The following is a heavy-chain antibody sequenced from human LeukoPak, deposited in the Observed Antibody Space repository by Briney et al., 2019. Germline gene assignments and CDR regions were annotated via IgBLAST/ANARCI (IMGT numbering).Heavy chain of an antibody. CDR1: GLTLSDYY. J-gene: IGHJ4*02. CDR2: SSSSGSTI. Sequence: GGSLRLSCAASGLTLSDYYMSWIRQAPGKGLEWVSYSSSSGSTIYYADSVKGRFAISRDNAKNSLYLQMNSLRAEDTAVYYCARRRDFIDYWGQGTLVTVSS. D-gene: IGHD3/OR15-3a*01. CDR3: ARRRDFIDY. V-gene: IGHV3-11*01.